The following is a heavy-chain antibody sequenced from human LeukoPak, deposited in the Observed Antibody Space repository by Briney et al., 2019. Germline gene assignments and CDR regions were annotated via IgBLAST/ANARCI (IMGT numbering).Heavy chain of an antibody. V-gene: IGHV5-51*01. Sequence: GESLKISCKGSGYNFTNYWIGWVRQMPGKGLEWMGIFYPGDSDTTYSPSFQGQVTNSPDKSNSTAYLQWSSLKASDTAMYYCARRRDGYHYVGTDYRGQGTLVTVSS. D-gene: IGHD5-24*01. CDR1: GYNFTNYW. J-gene: IGHJ4*02. CDR2: FYPGDSDT. CDR3: ARRRDGYHYVGTDY.